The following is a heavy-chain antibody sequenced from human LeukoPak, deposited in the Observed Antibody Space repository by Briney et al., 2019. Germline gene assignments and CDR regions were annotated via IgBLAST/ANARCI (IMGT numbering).Heavy chain of an antibody. CDR3: ARDRRHYDISTEGGFVADYRYYMDV. CDR1: GDSMRSHF. J-gene: IGHJ6*03. D-gene: IGHD3-9*01. V-gene: IGHV4-59*11. CDR2: VYSDTGST. Sequence: PSETLSLTCNVSGDSMRSHFWSWIRQLPGKGLEWIGEVYSDTGSTNYNPSLKSRVTISADTSKNHFSLTLSSVTAADTAVYYCARDRRHYDISTEGGFVADYRYYMDVWGKGTTVTVSS.